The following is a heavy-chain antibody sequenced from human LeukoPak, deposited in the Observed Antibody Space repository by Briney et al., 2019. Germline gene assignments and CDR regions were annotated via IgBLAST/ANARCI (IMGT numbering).Heavy chain of an antibody. CDR2: IIPIFGTA. D-gene: IGHD3-3*01. CDR1: EGTFSSYA. V-gene: IGHV1-69*05. Sequence: WASVKVSCKASEGTFSSYAISWVRQAPGQGLEWMGGIIPIFGTANYAQKFQGRVTITTDESTSTALMELSSLRYEDTAVYYCARANYDFWSGYSRGAFYYYCCMDVWGKGTTVTVSS. J-gene: IGHJ6*03. CDR3: ARANYDFWSGYSRGAFYYYCCMDV.